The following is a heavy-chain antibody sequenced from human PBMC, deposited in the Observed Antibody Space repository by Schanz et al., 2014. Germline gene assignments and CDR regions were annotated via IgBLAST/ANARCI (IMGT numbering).Heavy chain of an antibody. V-gene: IGHV3-7*03. D-gene: IGHD3-10*01. J-gene: IGHJ5*02. CDR3: ARPPPLVRGIAGWFGP. CDR2: IKHDGSEI. CDR1: GFTVSSNY. Sequence: EVQLVESGGGLIQPGGSLRLSCAASGFTVSSNYMSWVRQAPGKGLEWVANIKHDGSEIHYGDSVKGRFSLSRDNARNSGYLKMNNLRPDDTAVYYCARPPPLVRGIAGWFGPWGQGSLVTVSS.